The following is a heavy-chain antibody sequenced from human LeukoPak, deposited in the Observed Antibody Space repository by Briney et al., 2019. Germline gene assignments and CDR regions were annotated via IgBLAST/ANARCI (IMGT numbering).Heavy chain of an antibody. CDR3: AKDSGDRGFWSGYRSFDY. Sequence: PGGSLRLSCAASGFTFRSDWMNWVRQAPGKGLEWVANINQDGSVKYYEDSVKGRFIISRDNAENELYLQMNSLRAEDTAVYYCAKDSGDRGFWSGYRSFDYWGQGTLVTVSS. J-gene: IGHJ4*02. CDR1: GFTFRSDW. V-gene: IGHV3-7*03. CDR2: INQDGSVK. D-gene: IGHD3-3*01.